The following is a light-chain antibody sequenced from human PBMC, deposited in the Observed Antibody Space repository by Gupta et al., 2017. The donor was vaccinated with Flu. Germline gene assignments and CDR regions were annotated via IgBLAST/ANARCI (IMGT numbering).Light chain of an antibody. Sequence: GTSSDVGGYNYVSWFQQYPGKAPKLIIYDVSRRPSGVPDRFSGSKSGNTASLTVSGLQTEDEADYYCNSYAGNSLVFGGGTKLTVL. J-gene: IGLJ2*01. CDR2: DVS. CDR1: SSDVGGYNY. V-gene: IGLV2-8*01. CDR3: NSYAGNSLV.